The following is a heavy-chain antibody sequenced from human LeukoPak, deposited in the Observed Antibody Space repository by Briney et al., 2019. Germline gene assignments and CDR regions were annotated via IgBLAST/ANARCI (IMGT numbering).Heavy chain of an antibody. CDR1: GFTFSSYT. Sequence: GGSLRLSCAASGFTFSSYTMHWVRQAPGKGLEWVAVISYDGSNKYYADSVKGRFTISRDNSKNTLYLQMNSLRAEDTAVYYCARGRDGYNYGYWGQGTLVTVSS. V-gene: IGHV3-30*14. D-gene: IGHD5-24*01. CDR2: ISYDGSNK. CDR3: ARGRDGYNYGY. J-gene: IGHJ4*02.